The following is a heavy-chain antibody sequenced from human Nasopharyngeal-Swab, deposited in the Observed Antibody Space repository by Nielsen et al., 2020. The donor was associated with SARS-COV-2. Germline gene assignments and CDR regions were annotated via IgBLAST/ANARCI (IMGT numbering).Heavy chain of an antibody. Sequence: GASLTISCTPSEFTLRNHWMHWVRLTPGKGLVWVSGIDFDGSNTFYADSVKGRFTISRDNGENTLSLQMNSLRDEDTGVYYCGSVFEIWGQGVLVTVSS. CDR2: IDFDGSNT. CDR1: EFTLRNHW. V-gene: IGHV3-74*01. CDR3: GSVFEI. J-gene: IGHJ4*02. D-gene: IGHD3-9*01.